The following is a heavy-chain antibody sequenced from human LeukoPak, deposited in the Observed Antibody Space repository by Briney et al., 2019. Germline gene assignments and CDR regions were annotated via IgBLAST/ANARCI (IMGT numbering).Heavy chain of an antibody. CDR1: GFTFSSFA. J-gene: IGHJ3*02. CDR2: VSGRGGST. CDR3: AKVAAQLLAFDI. D-gene: IGHD1-26*01. Sequence: GGSMRLSCAAFGFTFSSFAISWVRQAPGEGLEWASAVSGRGGSTYYADSVKGRFTISRDNSKNTLYLQMNRLRAEDTAVYYCAKVAAQLLAFDIWGQGTMVTVSS. V-gene: IGHV3-23*01.